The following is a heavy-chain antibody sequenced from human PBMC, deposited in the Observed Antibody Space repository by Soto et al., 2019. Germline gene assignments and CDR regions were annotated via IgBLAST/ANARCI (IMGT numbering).Heavy chain of an antibody. CDR3: ARSKFSGSYSFDY. CDR1: GGSFSSYA. J-gene: IGHJ4*02. CDR2: IIPFFGTA. D-gene: IGHD1-26*01. V-gene: IGHV1-69*06. Sequence: QVQLVQSGAEVKKPGSSVKVSCKASGGSFSSYAMSWVRQAPGQGLEWMGGIIPFFGTANYAEKFQGKVTIPADRSTSTAYMELSSLKSEDTAVYFCARSKFSGSYSFDYWGQGTLVTVSS.